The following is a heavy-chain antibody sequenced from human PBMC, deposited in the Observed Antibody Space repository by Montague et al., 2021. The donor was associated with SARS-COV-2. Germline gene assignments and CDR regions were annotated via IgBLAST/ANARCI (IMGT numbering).Heavy chain of an antibody. V-gene: IGHV4-34*01. CDR2: VNHRGSA. CDR3: ARGRQHFNMVSVVMTGAEYYFDS. Sequence: SETLSLTCAVYGGSFTNYFWCWIRKPQAQGLGWVGEVNHRGSANSNPSLKIRVTISEAASTNQFSLTLNSVTAADTAVYFCARGRQHFNMVSVVMTGAEYYFDSWGQGTLVTVSS. D-gene: IGHD3-22*01. J-gene: IGHJ4*02. CDR1: GGSFTNYF.